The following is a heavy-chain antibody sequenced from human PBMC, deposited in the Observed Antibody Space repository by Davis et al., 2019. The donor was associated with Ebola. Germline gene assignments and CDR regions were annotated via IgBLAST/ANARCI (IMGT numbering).Heavy chain of an antibody. Sequence: GESLKISCAASGFTFSTYAMSWVRQAPGRGPEWVSGIGSDGINKDYADSVKGRFTISRDNAKNSLYLQMNSLRAEDTAVYYCAREPYYGSGSGGWGQGTLVTVSS. V-gene: IGHV3-21*01. CDR2: IGSDGINK. D-gene: IGHD3-10*01. CDR3: AREPYYGSGSGG. J-gene: IGHJ4*02. CDR1: GFTFSTYA.